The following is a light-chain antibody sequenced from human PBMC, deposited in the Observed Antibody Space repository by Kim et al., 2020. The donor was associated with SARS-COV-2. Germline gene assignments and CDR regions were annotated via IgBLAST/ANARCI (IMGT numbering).Light chain of an antibody. Sequence: SAAVGERVTITCRASQSIRRYLHWYQQKPGKAPKLLIYAASSLQSGVPSRFSGSGSGTDFTLTISSLQREDFTTYYCQQSYSTPVTFGGGTKVEIK. CDR1: QSIRRY. J-gene: IGKJ4*01. CDR2: AAS. CDR3: QQSYSTPVT. V-gene: IGKV1-39*01.